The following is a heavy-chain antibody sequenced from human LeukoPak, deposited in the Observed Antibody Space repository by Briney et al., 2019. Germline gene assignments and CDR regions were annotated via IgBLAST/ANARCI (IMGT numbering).Heavy chain of an antibody. V-gene: IGHV3-7*01. J-gene: IGHJ5*02. CDR2: IKEDGSEK. CDR1: GFTCSSYW. Sequence: PGGSLRLSCAASGFTCSSYWMSWVRQAPGKGLECVANIKEDGSEKNYVDSVKGRFTISRDNAKNSLYLQTNSLRAEDTAVYYCAKAVAARWLDPWGQGTLVIVSS. D-gene: IGHD6-19*01. CDR3: AKAVAARWLDP.